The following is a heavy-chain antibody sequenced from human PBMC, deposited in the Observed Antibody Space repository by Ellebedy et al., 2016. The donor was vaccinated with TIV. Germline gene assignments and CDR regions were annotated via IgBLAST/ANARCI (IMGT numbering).Heavy chain of an antibody. V-gene: IGHV3-30*03. CDR2: ISYDGSNK. D-gene: IGHD2-15*01. CDR3: SRRWYTPDS. Sequence: PGGSLRLSCAASGFTFSNYGMHWVRQAPGKGLEWVADISYDGSNKYYADSVKGRFTISRDNAQDTLFLQMNSLRAEDTDVYYCSRRWYTPDSWGQGTLVIVSS. J-gene: IGHJ4*02. CDR1: GFTFSNYG.